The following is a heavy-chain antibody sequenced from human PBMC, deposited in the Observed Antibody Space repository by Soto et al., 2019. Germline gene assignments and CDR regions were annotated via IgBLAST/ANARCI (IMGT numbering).Heavy chain of an antibody. CDR2: IGGGGHDT. CDR1: GFAFSAYA. J-gene: IGHJ4*02. D-gene: IGHD3-3*01. CDR3: AKHPMFGVVTHYFAH. V-gene: IGHV3-23*01. Sequence: DVQLLESGGSLVQPGGSLRLSCSASGFAFSAYAMSWVRQAPQKGLEWVSGIGGGGHDTRYGDSVKGRFTISRDNSRNTLYLEMNILTSEDTAVYYCAKHPMFGVVTHYFAHWGRGILVTVSS.